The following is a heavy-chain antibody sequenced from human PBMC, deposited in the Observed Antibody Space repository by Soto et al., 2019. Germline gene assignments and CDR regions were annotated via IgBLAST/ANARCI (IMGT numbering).Heavy chain of an antibody. J-gene: IGHJ4*02. D-gene: IGHD3-22*01. CDR3: ARDSIPYYYDSSGYYPPLDY. CDR2: ISSSSSYI. Sequence: PGGSLRLSCAASGFTFSSYSMNWVRQAPGKGLEWVSSISSSSSYIYYADSVKGRFTISRDNAKNSLYLQMNSLRAEDTAVYYCARDSIPYYYDSSGYYPPLDYWGQGTLVTVSS. CDR1: GFTFSSYS. V-gene: IGHV3-21*01.